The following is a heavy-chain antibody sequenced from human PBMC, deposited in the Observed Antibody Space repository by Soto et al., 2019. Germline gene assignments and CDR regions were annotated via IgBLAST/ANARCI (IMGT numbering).Heavy chain of an antibody. CDR3: ARQGSIAAWGAFDI. CDR2: IYYSGST. CDR1: GGSISSSSYY. J-gene: IGHJ3*02. Sequence: SETLSLTCTVSGGSISSSSYYWGWIRQPPGKGLEWIGSIYYSGSTYYNPSLKSRVTISVDTSKNQFSLKLSSVTAADTAVYYCARQGSIAAWGAFDIWGQGTMVTVSS. V-gene: IGHV4-39*01. D-gene: IGHD6-6*01.